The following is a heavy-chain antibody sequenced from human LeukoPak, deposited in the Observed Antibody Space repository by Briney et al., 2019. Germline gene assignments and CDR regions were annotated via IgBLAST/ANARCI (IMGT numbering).Heavy chain of an antibody. CDR3: ARVLLEFGGWFDP. CDR1: GYTFIRYA. D-gene: IGHD3-3*01. CDR2: INAGNGNT. J-gene: IGHJ5*02. V-gene: IGHV1-3*01. Sequence: ASVKVSCKASGYTFIRYAIHWVRQAPGQRLEWMGLINAGNGNTKYSEKFQGRVTITRDTSANTAYMEVSSLRSEDTAVYYCARVLLEFGGWFDPWGQGTLVTVSS.